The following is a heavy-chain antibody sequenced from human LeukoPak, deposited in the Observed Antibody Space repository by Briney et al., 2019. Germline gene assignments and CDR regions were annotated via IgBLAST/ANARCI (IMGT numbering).Heavy chain of an antibody. CDR3: ARRVDYSSGWYGDFDY. V-gene: IGHV5-51*01. CDR2: IYPGDSDT. Sequence: GESLKISCTGSGYSFTSYWIGWVRQMPGKGLEWMGIIYPGDSDTRYSPSFQGQVTISADKSISTAYLQWSSLKASDTAMYYCARRVDYSSGWYGDFDYWGQGTLVTVSS. J-gene: IGHJ4*02. D-gene: IGHD6-19*01. CDR1: GYSFTSYW.